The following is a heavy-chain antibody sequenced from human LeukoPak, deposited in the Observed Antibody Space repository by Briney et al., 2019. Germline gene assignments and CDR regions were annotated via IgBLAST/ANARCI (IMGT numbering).Heavy chain of an antibody. D-gene: IGHD6-13*01. CDR1: GFTFSSYA. CDR2: ISGSGGST. CDR3: AKDPYSSSWYNYFDY. Sequence: GGSLRLSCAASGFTFSSYAMSWVRQAPGKGLEWVSAISGSGGSTYYADSVKGRFTISRDSSKNTLYLQMNSLRAEDTAVYYCAKDPYSSSWYNYFDYWGQGTLVTVSS. V-gene: IGHV3-23*01. J-gene: IGHJ4*02.